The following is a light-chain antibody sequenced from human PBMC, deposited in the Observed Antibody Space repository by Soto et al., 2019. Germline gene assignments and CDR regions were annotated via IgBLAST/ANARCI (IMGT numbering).Light chain of an antibody. CDR3: CSYAVDSAWV. CDR1: SSDVGSYNF. Sequence: QSALTQPASVSGSPGQSITISCTGTSSDVGSYNFVSWYQQHPGKAPKLMIYESSKRPSGVSNRFSGSKSGNTASLTISGLQAEDEADYYCCSYAVDSAWVFGGGTKLTVL. CDR2: ESS. V-gene: IGLV2-23*01. J-gene: IGLJ3*02.